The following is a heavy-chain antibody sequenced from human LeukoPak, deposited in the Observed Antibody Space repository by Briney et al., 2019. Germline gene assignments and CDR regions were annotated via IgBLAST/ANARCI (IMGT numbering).Heavy chain of an antibody. J-gene: IGHJ4*02. V-gene: IGHV3-9*01. CDR3: AKGPNYYDTSGYYRKGDYFDS. CDR1: RFTFGDFA. D-gene: IGHD3-22*01. Sequence: PGTSLRLSCAASRFTFGDFAMHWVRQAPGKGLEWVSGISWNSGSIGYADSVKGRFTISRDNAKNSLYLQMNSLRPEDTALYYCAKGPNYYDTSGYYRKGDYFDSWGQGTLVTVSS. CDR2: ISWNSGSI.